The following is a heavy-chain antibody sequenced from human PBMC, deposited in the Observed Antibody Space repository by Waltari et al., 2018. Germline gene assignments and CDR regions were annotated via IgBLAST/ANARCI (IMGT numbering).Heavy chain of an antibody. CDR3: AKDKGIAAAGVDYFDY. Sequence: QVQLVESGGGVVQPGGSLRLFCAASGFTFSSYGMHWVRQAPGKGLEWVAFIRYDGSKKYYADSVKGRFTISRDNSKNTLYLQMNSLRAEDTAVYYCAKDKGIAAAGVDYFDYWGQGTLVTVSS. CDR1: GFTFSSYG. J-gene: IGHJ4*02. D-gene: IGHD6-13*01. V-gene: IGHV3-30*02. CDR2: IRYDGSKK.